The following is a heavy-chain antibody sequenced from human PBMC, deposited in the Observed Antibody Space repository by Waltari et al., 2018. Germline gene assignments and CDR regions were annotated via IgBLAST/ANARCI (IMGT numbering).Heavy chain of an antibody. J-gene: IGHJ6*02. Sequence: QVQLVESGGGVVQPGRSLRLSCAASEFTFSSYAMHWVRQAPGKGLEWVAVISYNGGNIYYVDSVKGRFSISRDNSEKMLYLQMNSLRAEDTAVYYCARDYCDRTNCHGMDVWGQGTTVTVFS. CDR3: ARDYCDRTNCHGMDV. CDR1: EFTFSSYA. CDR2: ISYNGGNI. V-gene: IGHV3-30*04. D-gene: IGHD3-22*01.